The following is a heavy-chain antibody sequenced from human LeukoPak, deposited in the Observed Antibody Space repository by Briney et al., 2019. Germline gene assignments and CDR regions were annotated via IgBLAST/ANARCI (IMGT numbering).Heavy chain of an antibody. CDR1: GGSISSYY. CDR2: IYTSGST. Sequence: SETLSLTCTVSGGSISSYYWSWIRQPAGKGLEWIGRIYTSGSTNYNPSLKSRVAMSVDTSKNQFSLKLSSVTAADTAVYYCARDGFTVRSYYYYYMDVWGKGTTVTVSS. D-gene: IGHD4-11*01. J-gene: IGHJ6*03. CDR3: ARDGFTVRSYYYYYMDV. V-gene: IGHV4-4*07.